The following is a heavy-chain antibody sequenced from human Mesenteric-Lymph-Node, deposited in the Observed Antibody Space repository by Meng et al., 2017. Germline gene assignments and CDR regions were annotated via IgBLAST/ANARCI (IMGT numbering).Heavy chain of an antibody. Sequence: GESLKISCAASGFTFSSYEMNWVRQAPGKGLEWVSYISSSGSTIYYADSVKGRFTISRDNAKNSLYLQMNSLRAEDTAVYYCARDPPQSYYYDSSGYLSYWGQGTLVTVSS. J-gene: IGHJ4*02. CDR1: GFTFSSYE. CDR3: ARDPPQSYYYDSSGYLSY. V-gene: IGHV3-48*03. CDR2: ISSSGSTI. D-gene: IGHD3-22*01.